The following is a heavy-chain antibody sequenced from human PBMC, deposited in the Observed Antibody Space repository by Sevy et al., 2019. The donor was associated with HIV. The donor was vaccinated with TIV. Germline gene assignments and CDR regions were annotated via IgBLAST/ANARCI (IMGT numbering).Heavy chain of an antibody. CDR3: ARDFRQWPYYYYHGMYL. CDR2: IKEDGSEK. V-gene: IGHV3-7*01. CDR1: RFTFSSYW. D-gene: IGHD6-19*01. Sequence: GGSLRLSCAASRFTFSSYWMSWVRQAPGKGLEWVANIKEDGSEKNYVDSVKGRFTISRDNAEKSLNLQMNSLRVEDTAVYFWARDFRQWPYYYYHGMYLWGQGTKVTVSS. J-gene: IGHJ6*02.